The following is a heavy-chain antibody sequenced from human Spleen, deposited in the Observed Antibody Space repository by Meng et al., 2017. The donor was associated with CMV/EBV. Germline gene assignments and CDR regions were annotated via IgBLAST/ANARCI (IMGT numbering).Heavy chain of an antibody. Sequence: GESLKISCAASGFTFSSYWMSWVRQAPGKGLEWVANIKQDGSEKYYVDSVKGRFTISRDNAKNSLYLQMNSLRAEDTAVYYCARGDSGTYYEDYWGQGTVVTVSS. D-gene: IGHD1-26*01. CDR2: IKQDGSEK. V-gene: IGHV3-7*01. CDR3: ARGDSGTYYEDY. J-gene: IGHJ4*02. CDR1: GFTFSSYW.